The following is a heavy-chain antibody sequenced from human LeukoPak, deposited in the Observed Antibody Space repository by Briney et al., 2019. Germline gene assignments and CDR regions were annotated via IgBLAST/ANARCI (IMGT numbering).Heavy chain of an antibody. V-gene: IGHV6-1*01. CDR1: GDSVSSNSAA. D-gene: IGHD3-16*02. CDR2: TYYRSKWYN. Sequence: SQTLSLTCAVSGDSVSSNSAAWNWIRQSPSRGLEWLGRTYYRSKWYNDYAVSVKSRITINPDTSKNQFSLQLNSVTPEDTAVYYCVRGNYVWGSYRTNWFDPWGQGTLVTVSS. CDR3: VRGNYVWGSYRTNWFDP. J-gene: IGHJ5*02.